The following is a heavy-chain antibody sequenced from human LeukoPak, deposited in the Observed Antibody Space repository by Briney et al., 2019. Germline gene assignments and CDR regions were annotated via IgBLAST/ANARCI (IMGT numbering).Heavy chain of an antibody. CDR2: INPQSGAT. D-gene: IGHD5-12*01. Sequence: GASVKVSCKASGYSFTGFYIHWVRQAPGQGLEWMAWINPQSGATNYAQKFKGRITATRDMSITTAYMEMTTLRSDDTAVYYCARGGGDSGLYFAYWGQGTLVTVSS. V-gene: IGHV1-2*02. CDR3: ARGGGDSGLYFAY. CDR1: GYSFTGFY. J-gene: IGHJ4*02.